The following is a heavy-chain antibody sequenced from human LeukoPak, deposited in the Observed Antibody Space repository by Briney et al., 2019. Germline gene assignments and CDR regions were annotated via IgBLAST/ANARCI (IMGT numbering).Heavy chain of an antibody. CDR3: AKSPSRITMIVVDVPVPDFDY. V-gene: IGHV3-23*01. Sequence: PGRSLRLSCAASGFTFDDYAMHWVRQAPGKGLEGVSGITASGDRTFYGDSVRGRFTISRDNSKNTLYLQMNSLRAEDTAVYYCAKSPSRITMIVVDVPVPDFDYWGQGTLVTVSS. J-gene: IGHJ4*02. CDR2: ITASGDRT. CDR1: GFTFDDYA. D-gene: IGHD3-22*01.